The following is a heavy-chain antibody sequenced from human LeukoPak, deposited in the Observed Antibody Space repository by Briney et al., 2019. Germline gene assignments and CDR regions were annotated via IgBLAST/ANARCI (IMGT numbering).Heavy chain of an antibody. Sequence: ASVKVSCKASGYTFTSYAMNWVRQAPGQGLEWMGWINTNTGNPTYAQGFTGRFVFSLDTSVSTAYLQISSLKAEDTAVYYCARDARGAAGIVGGGGAPNDYWGQGTLVTVSS. CDR2: INTNTGNP. CDR3: ARDARGAAGIVGGGGAPNDY. CDR1: GYTFTSYA. J-gene: IGHJ4*02. V-gene: IGHV7-4-1*02. D-gene: IGHD6-13*01.